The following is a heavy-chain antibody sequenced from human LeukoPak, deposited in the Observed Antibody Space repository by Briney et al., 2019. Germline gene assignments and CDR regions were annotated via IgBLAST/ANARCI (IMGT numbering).Heavy chain of an antibody. CDR2: ISGSGGST. J-gene: IGHJ4*02. D-gene: IGHD4-17*01. V-gene: IGHV3-23*01. CDR3: ARDRDYPKGPDY. Sequence: PGGSLRLSCAASGFTFSSYAMSWVRQAPGKGLEWVSAISGSGGSTYYADSVKGRFTISRDNSKNTLYLQMNSLRAEDTAVYYCARDRDYPKGPDYWGQGTLVTVSS. CDR1: GFTFSSYA.